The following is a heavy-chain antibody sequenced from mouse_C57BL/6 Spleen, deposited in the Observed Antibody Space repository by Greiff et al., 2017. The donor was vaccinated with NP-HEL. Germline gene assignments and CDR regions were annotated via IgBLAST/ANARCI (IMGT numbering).Heavy chain of an antibody. V-gene: IGHV5-4*03. Sequence: EVMLVESGGGLVKPGGSLKLSCAASGFTFSSYAMSWVRQTPEKRLEWVATISDGGSYTYYPDNVKGRFTISRDNAKNNLYLQMSHLKSEDTAMYYCATYYGNSFAYWGQGTLVTVSA. J-gene: IGHJ3*01. CDR2: ISDGGSYT. CDR1: GFTFSSYA. CDR3: ATYYGNSFAY. D-gene: IGHD2-10*01.